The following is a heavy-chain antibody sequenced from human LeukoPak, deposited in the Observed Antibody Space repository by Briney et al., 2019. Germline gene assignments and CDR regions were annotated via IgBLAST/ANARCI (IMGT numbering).Heavy chain of an antibody. D-gene: IGHD3-22*01. V-gene: IGHV3-21*01. Sequence: LVKGRFTISRDNVKSSLYLQMNSLRAEDTAVYYCVRTGTNYYDSSGYSSDYWGQGTLVTVSS. J-gene: IGHJ4*02. CDR3: VRTGTNYYDSSGYSSDY.